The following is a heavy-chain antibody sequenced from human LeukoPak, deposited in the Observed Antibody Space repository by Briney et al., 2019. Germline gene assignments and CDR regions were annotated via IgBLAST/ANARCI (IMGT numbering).Heavy chain of an antibody. D-gene: IGHD3-22*01. V-gene: IGHV3-23*01. CDR1: GFTLRHYS. CDR3: AKRMTVRGYWDTSGDAFDI. Sequence: AGSLRHSSAAPGFTLRHYSINSDLPTPAHGLKWVPGISVIRNRTYYADSVTGRFTISSDNSKTPLYLQMNSLRDEDTALYSCAKRMTVRGYWDTSGDAFDIWGQGTMVTVSS. CDR2: ISVIRNRT. J-gene: IGHJ3*02.